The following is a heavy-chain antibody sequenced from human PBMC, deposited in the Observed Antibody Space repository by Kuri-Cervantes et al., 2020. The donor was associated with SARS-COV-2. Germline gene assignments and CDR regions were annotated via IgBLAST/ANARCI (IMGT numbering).Heavy chain of an antibody. D-gene: IGHD1-26*01. CDR2: FDPEDGET. Sequence: ASVKVSCKASGYTLTELSMHWVRQAPGKGLEWMGGFDPEDGETIYAQKFQGRVTMTEDTSTDTAYMELSSLRSEDTAVYYCATTSGSYRSNWFDPWGQGTLVTVSS. CDR1: GYTLTELS. V-gene: IGHV1-24*01. J-gene: IGHJ5*02. CDR3: ATTSGSYRSNWFDP.